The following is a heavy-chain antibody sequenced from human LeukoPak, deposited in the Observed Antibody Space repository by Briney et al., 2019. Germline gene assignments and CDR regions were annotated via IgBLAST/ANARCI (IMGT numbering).Heavy chain of an antibody. CDR1: GITFNSYS. CDR2: ISSSSGNI. Sequence: PGGSLRLTCAASGITFNSYSMSWVRQAPGKGLEWLSYISSSSGNIFYTDSVKGRFTISRDNAKNSLYLQMSSLRDEDTAVYYCARVRAGGYFDYWGQGTLVTVSS. J-gene: IGHJ4*02. CDR3: ARVRAGGYFDY. D-gene: IGHD4-23*01. V-gene: IGHV3-48*02.